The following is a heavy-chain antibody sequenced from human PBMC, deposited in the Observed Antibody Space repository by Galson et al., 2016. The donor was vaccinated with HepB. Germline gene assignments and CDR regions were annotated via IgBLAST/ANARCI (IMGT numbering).Heavy chain of an antibody. CDR2: INHSGST. D-gene: IGHD1-26*01. J-gene: IGHJ4*02. V-gene: IGHV4-34*01. CDR3: AGGYGTATFGY. CDR1: GGSFSSYY. Sequence: SETLSLTCSVYGGSFSSYYWSWIRKPPGKGLEWIGEINHSGSTNYNPSLKSRVTISVDTSKNQFSLKLSSVTAADTAVYHCAGGYGTATFGYWGQGTLVIVSS.